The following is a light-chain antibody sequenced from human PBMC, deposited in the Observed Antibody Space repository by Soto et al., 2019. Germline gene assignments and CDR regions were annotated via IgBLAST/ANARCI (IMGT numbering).Light chain of an antibody. J-gene: IGKJ1*01. CDR2: KAF. V-gene: IGKV1-5*03. Sequence: DIQMTQSPSTLSASVGDRVTITCRASQSISSWLAWYQQKPGKAPKLLIYKAFSLESGVPSRFSGSGSGTEFTLTISSLQPDDFANDYCQQYNSYSWTFGQGTKVEIK. CDR3: QQYNSYSWT. CDR1: QSISSW.